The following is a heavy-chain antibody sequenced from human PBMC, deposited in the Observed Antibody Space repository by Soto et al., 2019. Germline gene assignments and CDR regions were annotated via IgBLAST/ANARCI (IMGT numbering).Heavy chain of an antibody. CDR2: MYYRGST. V-gene: IGHV4-59*01. D-gene: IGHD2-2*01. CDR3: AALDLPVAIEY. Sequence: SETLSLTCTVSGGSISSYYWSWIRQPPGKGLEWIGYMYYRGSTNYNPSLKSRVTISVDTSKSQFSLKLSSVTAADTAVYYCAALDLPVAIEYWGQGTLVTVSS. J-gene: IGHJ4*02. CDR1: GGSISSYY.